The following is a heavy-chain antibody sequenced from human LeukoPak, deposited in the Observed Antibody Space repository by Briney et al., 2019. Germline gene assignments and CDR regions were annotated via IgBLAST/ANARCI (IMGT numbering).Heavy chain of an antibody. D-gene: IGHD2-21*01. Sequence: SVKVSCKASGGTFSSYAISWVRQAPGQGLEWMGGIIPIFGTANYAQKFQGRVTITADKSTSTAYMELSSLRSEDTAGYYGAREGGGGEYYFDYWGQGTLVTVSS. V-gene: IGHV1-69*06. CDR3: AREGGGGEYYFDY. CDR1: GGTFSSYA. CDR2: IIPIFGTA. J-gene: IGHJ4*02.